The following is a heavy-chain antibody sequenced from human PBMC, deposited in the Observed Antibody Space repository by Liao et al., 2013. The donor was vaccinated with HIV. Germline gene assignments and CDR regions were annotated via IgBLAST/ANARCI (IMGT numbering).Heavy chain of an antibody. J-gene: IGHJ3*02. CDR1: GGSISSGSYY. Sequence: QVQLQESGPGLVKPSQTLSLTCTVSGGSISSGSYYWSWIRQPAGKGLEWIGRIYSSGSTNYNPSLKSRVTISVDTSKNQFSLKLSSVTAADTAVYYCASEGSGVVTAFDIWGQGTMVTVSS. V-gene: IGHV4-61*02. D-gene: IGHD4-23*01. CDR2: IYSSGST. CDR3: ASEGSGVVTAFDI.